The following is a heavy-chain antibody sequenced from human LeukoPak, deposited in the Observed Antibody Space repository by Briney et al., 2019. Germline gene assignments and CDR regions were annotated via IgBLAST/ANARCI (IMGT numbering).Heavy chain of an antibody. V-gene: IGHV4-34*01. J-gene: IGHJ4*02. CDR2: INHSGST. Sequence: SETLSLTCAVYGGSFSGYYWSWIRQPPGKGLEWIGEINHSGSTNYNPSLKSRVTISVDTSKNQFSLKLSPVTAADTAVYYCARGGPTYYYDSSGLHDYWGQGTLVTVSS. D-gene: IGHD3-22*01. CDR3: ARGGPTYYYDSSGLHDY. CDR1: GGSFSGYY.